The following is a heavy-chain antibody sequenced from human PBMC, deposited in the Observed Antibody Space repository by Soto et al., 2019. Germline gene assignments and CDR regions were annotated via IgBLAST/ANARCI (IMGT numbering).Heavy chain of an antibody. D-gene: IGHD3-3*01. CDR3: ARLGRYYDIWSGLSHRNYYYYMDV. J-gene: IGHJ6*03. Sequence: SETLSLTCTVSGGSISSYYWSWIRQPPGKGLEWIGYIYYSGSTNYNPSLKSRVTISVDTSKNQFSLKLSSVTAADTAVYYCARLGRYYDIWSGLSHRNYYYYMDVWGKGTTVTVSS. CDR2: IYYSGST. CDR1: GGSISSYY. V-gene: IGHV4-59*08.